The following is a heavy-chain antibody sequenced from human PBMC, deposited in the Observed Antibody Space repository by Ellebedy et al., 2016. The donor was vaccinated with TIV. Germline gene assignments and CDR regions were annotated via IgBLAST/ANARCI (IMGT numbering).Heavy chain of an antibody. CDR1: GSSIDDYY. J-gene: IGHJ4*02. CDR2: VYYPIGST. D-gene: IGHD1-26*01. V-gene: IGHV4-59*08. CDR3: ARHIVVPTPGCDY. Sequence: SETLSLTCTVSGSSIDDYYWTRIRQPPGKGLEWVGYVYYPIGSTNYSPSLKCRVTIAVDTSKNQFSLNLNSVTAADTAVYYCARHIVVPTPGCDYWGQGALVTVSS.